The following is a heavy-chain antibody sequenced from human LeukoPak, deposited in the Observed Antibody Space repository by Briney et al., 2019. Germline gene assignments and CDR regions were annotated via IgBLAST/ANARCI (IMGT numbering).Heavy chain of an antibody. D-gene: IGHD3-10*01. J-gene: IGHJ4*02. CDR1: GGSFSGYY. Sequence: PSETLSLTCAVYGGSFSGYYWSWIRQPPGKGLEWIGEINHSGSTNYNPSLKSRVTISVDTSKNQFSLKLSSVTAADTAVYYCARKWGIGYGSGSYYPYWGQGTLVTVSS. CDR3: ARKWGIGYGSGSYYPY. V-gene: IGHV4-34*01. CDR2: INHSGST.